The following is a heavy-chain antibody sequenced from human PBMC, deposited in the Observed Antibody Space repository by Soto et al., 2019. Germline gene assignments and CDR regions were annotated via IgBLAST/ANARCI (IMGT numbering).Heavy chain of an antibody. D-gene: IGHD2-2*01. J-gene: IGHJ6*02. V-gene: IGHV1-69*01. Sequence: QVQLVQSGAEVKKPGSSVKVSCKASGGTFSSYAISWVRQAPGQGLEWMGGIIPISETTNYAQKFQGRVTITADESNSTAYMELSSLRSEDTAVYYCARSQGSSTSLEIYYYYYYGMDVWGQGTTVTVSS. CDR1: GGTFSSYA. CDR2: IIPISETT. CDR3: ARSQGSSTSLEIYYYYYYGMDV.